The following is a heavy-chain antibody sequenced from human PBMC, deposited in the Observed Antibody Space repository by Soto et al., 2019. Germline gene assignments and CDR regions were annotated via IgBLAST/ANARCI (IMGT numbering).Heavy chain of an antibody. CDR2: ISGSGGST. CDR3: AKADHYDSSGYLDY. V-gene: IGHV3-23*01. Sequence: GGSLRLSCAASGFTFSSYAMSWVRQAPGKGLEWVSAISGSGGSTYYADSVKGRFTISRDNSKNTLYLQMNSLRAEDTAVYYCAKADHYDSSGYLDYWGQGTLVTVSS. CDR1: GFTFSSYA. J-gene: IGHJ4*02. D-gene: IGHD3-22*01.